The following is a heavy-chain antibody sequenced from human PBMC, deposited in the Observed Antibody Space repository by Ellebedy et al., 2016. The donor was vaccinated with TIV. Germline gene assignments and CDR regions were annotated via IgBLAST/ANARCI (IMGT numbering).Heavy chain of an antibody. CDR3: AASEYMSGWSAIDY. D-gene: IGHD6-19*01. CDR2: ISTSGSLI. V-gene: IGHV3-11*01. CDR1: GFTFSDCY. J-gene: IGHJ4*02. Sequence: GESLKISCAASGFTFSDCYMNWIRQAPGKGLEWISYISTSGSLIYYADSVKGRFTISRDNAKNSVYLQIDSLRAEATAVYYCAASEYMSGWSAIDYWGQGTLVTVSS.